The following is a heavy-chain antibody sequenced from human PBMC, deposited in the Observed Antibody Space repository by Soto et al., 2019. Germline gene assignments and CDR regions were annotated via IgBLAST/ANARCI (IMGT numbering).Heavy chain of an antibody. CDR3: GATRGGGGY. J-gene: IGHJ4*02. Sequence: EVQLVESGGGLIQPGGSLRLSCAVSGFTVSNNYMSWVRQAPGKGLEGVSVIYSGGYTAYGDSVKGRFTISRDNSKNTINLKKNARGPDDRAVYYGGATRGGGGYWGQGTLVTVSS. V-gene: IGHV3-53*01. CDR2: IYSGGYT. D-gene: IGHD3-10*01. CDR1: GFTVSNNY.